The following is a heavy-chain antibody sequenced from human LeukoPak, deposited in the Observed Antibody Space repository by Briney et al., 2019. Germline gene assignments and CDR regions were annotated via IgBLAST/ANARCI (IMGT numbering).Heavy chain of an antibody. V-gene: IGHV2-5*02. Sequence: SGPTLVKPTQTLTLTCTFSGFSLSTNGVGVGWIRQPPGKALEWLALIYWDDAKRYSPSLKSRLTITKYTSKNQVVLTMTNMDPVDTATYYCAHRNINSGSYADWFDPWGQGTLVTVSS. CDR1: GFSLSTNGVG. CDR3: AHRNINSGSYADWFDP. D-gene: IGHD3-10*01. J-gene: IGHJ5*02. CDR2: IYWDDAK.